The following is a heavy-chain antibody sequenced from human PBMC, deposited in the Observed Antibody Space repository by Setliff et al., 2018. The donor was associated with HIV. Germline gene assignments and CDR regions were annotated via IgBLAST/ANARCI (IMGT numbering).Heavy chain of an antibody. CDR3: AGDYAGSGRPFDY. V-gene: IGHV4-61*02. Sequence: PSETLSLTCSVSGDSVSSSPYYWSWIRQPAGKGLGWIGRFDSTGSPDYNPSLKRRVTISIDTSKNHFSLKLSSVTAADTAVYFCAGDYAGSGRPFDYWGQGAQVTVSS. CDR1: GDSVSSSPYY. CDR2: FDSTGSP. D-gene: IGHD2-15*01. J-gene: IGHJ4*02.